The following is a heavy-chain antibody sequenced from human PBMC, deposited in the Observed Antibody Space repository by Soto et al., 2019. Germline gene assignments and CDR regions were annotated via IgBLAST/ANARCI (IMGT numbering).Heavy chain of an antibody. Sequence: QVQLVESGGGVVQPGRSLRLSCAASGFTFSSYGMHWVRQAPGTGLEWVAVISYDGSNKYYADSVKGRFTTSRDNSKNTLYLQMNSLRAEDTAVYYCATRGCIGGSCYSVYRWLDPGGQGTLVTVSS. D-gene: IGHD2-15*01. V-gene: IGHV3-30*03. CDR1: GFTFSSYG. CDR3: ATRGCIGGSCYSVYRWLDP. J-gene: IGHJ5*02. CDR2: ISYDGSNK.